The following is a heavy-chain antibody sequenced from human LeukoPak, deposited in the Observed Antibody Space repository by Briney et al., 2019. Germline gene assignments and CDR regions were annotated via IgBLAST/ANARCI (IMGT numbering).Heavy chain of an antibody. J-gene: IGHJ4*02. CDR2: ISSDGSNK. Sequence: GGSLRLSCAASGFIFSSSGMHWVRQAPGKGLEWVALISSDGSNKYYADSVRGRFTISRDNSNNTLYLQMNSLRAEDTAVYYCAKDLSYGYSFEYWGQGTLVTVSS. CDR3: AKDLSYGYSFEY. CDR1: GFIFSSSG. D-gene: IGHD5-18*01. V-gene: IGHV3-30*18.